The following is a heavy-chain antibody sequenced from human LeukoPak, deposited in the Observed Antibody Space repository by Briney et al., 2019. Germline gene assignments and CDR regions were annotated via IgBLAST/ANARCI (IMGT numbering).Heavy chain of an antibody. CDR1: GFTFHDYA. CDR3: AKGPTYSSSSLFDY. CDR2: ISWDGGNI. D-gene: IGHD6-6*01. Sequence: GRSLRLSCAASGFTFHDYAMHCVRQAPGKGLEWVSGISWDGGNIDYADSVKGRFTISRDNAKNSLYLQMNGLRPEDMALYYCAKGPTYSSSSLFDYWGQGILVAVSS. J-gene: IGHJ4*02. V-gene: IGHV3-9*03.